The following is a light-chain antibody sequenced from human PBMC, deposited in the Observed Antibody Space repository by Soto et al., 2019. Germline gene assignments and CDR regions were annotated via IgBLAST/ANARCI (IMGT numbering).Light chain of an antibody. CDR1: LGISIN. Sequence: EIVMTQSPATLSVSPGERVTLSCRASLGISINLAWYQQRPGQAPRLLIYDAYNRATGIPPRFSGSGSGTDFTPTIGSLQSEDFAVYYCQQYNDWFSISFGQGARLEIK. J-gene: IGKJ5*01. CDR2: DAY. V-gene: IGKV3D-15*01. CDR3: QQYNDWFSIS.